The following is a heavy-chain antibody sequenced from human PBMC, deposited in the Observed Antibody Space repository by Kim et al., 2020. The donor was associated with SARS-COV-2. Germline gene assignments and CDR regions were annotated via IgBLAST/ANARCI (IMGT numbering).Heavy chain of an antibody. D-gene: IGHD6-19*01. Sequence: GGSLRLSCVASGFTFSSYEMNWVRQAPGKGLEWVSKISSSGPTKHYADSVKGRFTISRDNAKNSLFLQMNSLRAEDTAVYYCARPQYSSGWNYYYVMDV. CDR2: ISSSGPTK. CDR1: GFTFSSYE. J-gene: IGHJ6*01. V-gene: IGHV3-48*03. CDR3: ARPQYSSGWNYYYVMDV.